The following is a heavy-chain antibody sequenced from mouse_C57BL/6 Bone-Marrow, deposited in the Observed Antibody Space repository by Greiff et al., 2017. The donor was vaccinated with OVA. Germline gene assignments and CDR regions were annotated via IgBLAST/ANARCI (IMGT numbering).Heavy chain of an antibody. Sequence: EVKVEESGPGLVKPSQSLSLTCSVTGYSITSGYYWNWIRQFPGNKLEWMGYISYDGSNNYNPSLKNRISITRDTSKNQFFLKLNSVTTEDTATYYCSYDHYAMDYWGQGTSVTVSS. V-gene: IGHV3-6*01. CDR1: GYSITSGYY. J-gene: IGHJ4*01. CDR3: SYDHYAMDY. CDR2: ISYDGSN. D-gene: IGHD2-12*01.